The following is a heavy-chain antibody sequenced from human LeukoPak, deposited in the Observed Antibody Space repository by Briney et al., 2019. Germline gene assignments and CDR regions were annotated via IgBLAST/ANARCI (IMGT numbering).Heavy chain of an antibody. V-gene: IGHV3-30*04. CDR2: ISYDGSNK. J-gene: IGHJ4*02. CDR3: ARDGTIVVVPAAMPAYYFDY. CDR1: GFTFSSYA. D-gene: IGHD2-2*01. Sequence: GGSLRLSCAASGFTFSSYAMHWVRQAPGKGLEWVAVISYDGSNKYYADSVKGRFTISRDKSKNTLYLQMNSLRAEDTAVYYCARDGTIVVVPAAMPAYYFDYWGQGTLVTVSS.